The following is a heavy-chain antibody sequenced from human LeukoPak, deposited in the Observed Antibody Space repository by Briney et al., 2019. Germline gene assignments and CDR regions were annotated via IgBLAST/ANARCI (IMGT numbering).Heavy chain of an antibody. CDR2: ISSSGSTI. CDR3: ARFSDSSGYYPRGAFDI. V-gene: IGHV3-48*03. CDR1: GFTFSSYE. J-gene: IGHJ3*02. D-gene: IGHD3-22*01. Sequence: GGSLRLSCAASGFTFSSYEMNWVRQAPGKGLEWVSYISSSGSTIYYADSVKGRFTISRDNAKNSLYLQMNSLRAEDTAVYYCARFSDSSGYYPRGAFDIWGQGTMVTVSS.